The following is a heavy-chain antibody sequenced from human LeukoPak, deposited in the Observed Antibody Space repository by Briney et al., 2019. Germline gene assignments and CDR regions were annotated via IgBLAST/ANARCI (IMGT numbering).Heavy chain of an antibody. V-gene: IGHV3-23*01. Sequence: GGSLRLSCAASGFTFSSYAMSWVRQAPGTGLEWVSTLSGSDGSTYYADSVKGRFTISRDNSKNTLYLQMNSLRAEDTAVYYCAKDRAYCGGDCPFDYWGQGTLVTVSS. CDR1: GFTFSSYA. D-gene: IGHD2-21*02. CDR2: LSGSDGST. CDR3: AKDRAYCGGDCPFDY. J-gene: IGHJ4*02.